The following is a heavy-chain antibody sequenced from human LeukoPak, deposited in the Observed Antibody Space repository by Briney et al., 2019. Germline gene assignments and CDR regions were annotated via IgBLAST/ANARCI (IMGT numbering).Heavy chain of an antibody. D-gene: IGHD5-18*01. Sequence: PSETLSLTCAVSGGSISSGGYSWSWVRQPPGKGLEWIGYIYHNGNTYYSPSLKSRVTISVDRSKNQLSLKLSSVTAADTAMYYCASGGYSYGFDYWGQGTLVTVSS. CDR1: GGSISSGGYS. J-gene: IGHJ4*02. V-gene: IGHV4-30-2*01. CDR2: IYHNGNT. CDR3: ASGGYSYGFDY.